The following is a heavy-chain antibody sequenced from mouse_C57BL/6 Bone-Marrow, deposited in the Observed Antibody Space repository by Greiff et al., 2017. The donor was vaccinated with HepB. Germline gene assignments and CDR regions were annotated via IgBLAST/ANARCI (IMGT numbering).Heavy chain of an antibody. CDR3: ARSDYGPPYWYFDV. Sequence: QVQLQQSGAELVRPGSSVKLSCKASGYTFTSYWMDWVKQRPGQGLEWIGNIYPSDSETHYNQKFKDKATLTVDKSSSTAYMQLSSLTSEDSAVYYCARSDYGPPYWYFDVWGTGTTVTVSS. CDR1: GYTFTSYW. J-gene: IGHJ1*03. D-gene: IGHD1-1*02. CDR2: IYPSDSET. V-gene: IGHV1-61*01.